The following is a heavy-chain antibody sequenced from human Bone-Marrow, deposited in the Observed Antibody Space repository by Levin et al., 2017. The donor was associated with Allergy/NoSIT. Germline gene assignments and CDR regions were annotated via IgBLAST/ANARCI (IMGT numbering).Heavy chain of an antibody. J-gene: IGHJ5*02. CDR2: IIPVYGTP. V-gene: IGHV1-69*13. Sequence: EASVKVSCKASGGTFRNHAISWVRQAPGQGLEWMGGIIPVYGTPKYAQNFQGRVTISADESRNAVYLDLSSLRSEDTAVYYCARALVLGDINNWFDPWGQGTLVTVSS. CDR3: ARALVLGDINNWFDP. CDR1: GGTFRNHA. D-gene: IGHD3-10*01.